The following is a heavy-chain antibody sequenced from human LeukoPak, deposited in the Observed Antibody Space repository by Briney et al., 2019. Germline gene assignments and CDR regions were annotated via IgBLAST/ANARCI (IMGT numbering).Heavy chain of an antibody. J-gene: IGHJ4*02. CDR1: GYRYSDYW. Sequence: GESLQISCNGSGYRYSDYWIGWVRQMPGKGLEWMGIIYGGDSETRYSPSLQGQVTISADKSINTAYLQWSSLKAPDTAMYYCARTTTYSSGWYGAYWGQGTLVTVSS. D-gene: IGHD6-19*01. V-gene: IGHV5-51*01. CDR2: IYGGDSET. CDR3: ARTTTYSSGWYGAY.